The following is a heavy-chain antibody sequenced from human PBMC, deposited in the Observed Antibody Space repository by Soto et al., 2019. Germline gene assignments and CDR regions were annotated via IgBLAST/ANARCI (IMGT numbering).Heavy chain of an antibody. V-gene: IGHV4-31*03. Sequence: PSETLSLTCTVSGGSISSGGYFLSWIRQDPGKGLEWIGYIYYSGSTYYNPSLKSRVTISVDTSKNQFSLKLSSVTAADTAVYYCARVSYYYDSSSSYHYWGQGTLVTVSS. CDR3: ARVSYYYDSSSSYHY. CDR2: IYYSGST. CDR1: GGSISSGGYF. D-gene: IGHD3-22*01. J-gene: IGHJ4*02.